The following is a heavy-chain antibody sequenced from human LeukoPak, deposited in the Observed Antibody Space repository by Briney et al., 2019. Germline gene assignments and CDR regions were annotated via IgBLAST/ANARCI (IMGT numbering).Heavy chain of an antibody. CDR3: ARDAVAGVGLNYFDF. V-gene: IGHV4-4*07. J-gene: IGHJ4*02. CDR1: GYSISSGYY. Sequence: SETLSLTCAVSGYSISSGYYWSWVRQPAGEGLEWIGRIYTTGTTNYNPSLKSRVTISVDKSKNQFSLKVSSVTAADTAVYYCARDAVAGVGLNYFDFWGQGTLVTVSS. CDR2: IYTTGTT. D-gene: IGHD6-19*01.